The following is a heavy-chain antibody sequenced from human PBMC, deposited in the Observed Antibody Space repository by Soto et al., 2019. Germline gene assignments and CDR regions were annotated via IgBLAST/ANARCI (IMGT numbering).Heavy chain of an antibody. J-gene: IGHJ4*02. CDR3: ATYSIPARIRLLAY. Sequence: SETLSLTCAVYGGSFSGYYWRWIRQPPGKGLEWIGEINHSGSTNYNPSLKSRVTISVDTSKNQFSLKLSSVTAADTAVYYCATYSIPARIRLLAYGGKGTLVTVSS. CDR2: INHSGST. V-gene: IGHV4-34*01. CDR1: GGSFSGYY. D-gene: IGHD6-13*01.